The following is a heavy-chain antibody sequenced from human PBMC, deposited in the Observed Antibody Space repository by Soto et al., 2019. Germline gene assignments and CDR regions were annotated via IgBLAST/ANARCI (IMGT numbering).Heavy chain of an antibody. J-gene: IGHJ4*02. D-gene: IGHD3-16*01. CDR1: GFTFSDYY. CDR3: ASGKDTIMIGTKIDY. V-gene: IGHV3-11*01. CDR2: ISSSGSTI. Sequence: GGSLRLSCAASGFTFSDYYMSWIRQAPGKGLEWVSYISSSGSTIYYADSVKGRFTISRDNAKNSLYLQMNSLRAEDTAVYYCASGKDTIMIGTKIDYWGQGTLVTVSS.